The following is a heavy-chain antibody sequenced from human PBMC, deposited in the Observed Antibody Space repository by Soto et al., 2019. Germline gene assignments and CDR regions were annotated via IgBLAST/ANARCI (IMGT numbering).Heavy chain of an antibody. J-gene: IGHJ5*02. V-gene: IGHV4-30-4*01. D-gene: IGHD4-17*01. CDR2: IYYSGST. CDR1: GGSISSGDYY. CDR3: ATASPTKYGDYGNWFDP. Sequence: QVQLQESGPGLVKPSQTLCLTCTVSGGSISSGDYYWSWIRQPPGKGLEWIGYIYYSGSTYYNPSLKSRVTISVDTSKNQFSLKLSSVTAADTAVYYCATASPTKYGDYGNWFDPWGQGTLVTVS.